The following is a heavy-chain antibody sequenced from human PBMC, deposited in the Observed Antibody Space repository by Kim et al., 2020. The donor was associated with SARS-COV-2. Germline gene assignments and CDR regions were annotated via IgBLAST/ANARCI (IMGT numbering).Heavy chain of an antibody. CDR3: ARLSSGWYGSGD. V-gene: IGHV4-61*01. CDR1: NGSVSSGPYY. Sequence: SETLSLTCSVSNGSVSSGPYYWSWIRQPPGKGLEWIGYMYYSGSTNYNPSLKSRVTISVDRSSNQFSLKLSSVTAADTAVYYCARLSSGWYGSGDWGLGT. CDR2: MYYSGST. D-gene: IGHD6-19*01. J-gene: IGHJ4*02.